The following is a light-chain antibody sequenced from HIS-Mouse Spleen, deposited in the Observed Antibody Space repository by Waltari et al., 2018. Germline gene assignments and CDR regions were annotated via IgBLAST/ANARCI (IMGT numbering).Light chain of an antibody. Sequence: DIVMTQSPLSLPVTPGEPASISCRSSPSLLHSNGYNYFDWYLQKQGQSPQLLIYLGSNRASGVPDRFSGSGSGTDVTLKISRVEAEDVGVYYCMQALQTPIFTFGPGTKVDIK. CDR1: PSLLHSNGYNY. J-gene: IGKJ3*01. CDR2: LGS. V-gene: IGKV2-28*01. CDR3: MQALQTPIFT.